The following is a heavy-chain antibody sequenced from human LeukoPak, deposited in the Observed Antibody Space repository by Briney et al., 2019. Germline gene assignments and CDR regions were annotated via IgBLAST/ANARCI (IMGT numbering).Heavy chain of an antibody. CDR1: GLIFRNYA. V-gene: IGHV3-23*01. J-gene: IGHJ4*02. D-gene: IGHD4-11*01. CDR2: ISGDGTET. CDR3: AKGGHYSFFDY. Sequence: GGSLRLSCTASGLIFRNYAMTWVRQAPRKGLEWVSTISGDGTETFYADSVKGRFTISRDNSKNTHYLQMSSLRAEDTGIYYCAKGGHYSFFDYWGQGTLVTVSS.